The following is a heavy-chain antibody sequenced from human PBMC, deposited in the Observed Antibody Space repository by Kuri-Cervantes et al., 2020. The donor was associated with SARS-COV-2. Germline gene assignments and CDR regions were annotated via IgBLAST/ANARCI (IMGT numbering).Heavy chain of an antibody. CDR2: ISSSSSYT. J-gene: IGHJ5*02. CDR3: ARVKSEYQLPWEFLFDP. Sequence: GESLKIYCAASGFTFSDYYMSWIRQAPGKGLEWVSYISSSSSYTNYADSVKGRFTISRDNAKNSLYLQMNSLRAEDTAVYYCARVKSEYQLPWEFLFDPWGQGTLVTVSS. CDR1: GFTFSDYY. V-gene: IGHV3-11*05. D-gene: IGHD2-2*01.